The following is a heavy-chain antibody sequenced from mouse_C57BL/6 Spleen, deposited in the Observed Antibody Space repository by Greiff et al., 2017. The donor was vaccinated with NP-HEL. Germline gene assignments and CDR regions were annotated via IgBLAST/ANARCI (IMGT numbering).Heavy chain of an antibody. CDR3: ARWRTTEGLAY. CDR1: GYTFTSYW. Sequence: QVQLQQPGAELVRPGSSVKLSCKASGYTFTSYWMDWVKQRPGQGLEWIGNIYPSDSETHYTQKFKDKATLTVDKSSSTAYMQLSSLTSEDSAVYYCARWRTTEGLAYWGQGTLVTVSA. D-gene: IGHD1-1*01. J-gene: IGHJ3*01. CDR2: IYPSDSET. V-gene: IGHV1-61*01.